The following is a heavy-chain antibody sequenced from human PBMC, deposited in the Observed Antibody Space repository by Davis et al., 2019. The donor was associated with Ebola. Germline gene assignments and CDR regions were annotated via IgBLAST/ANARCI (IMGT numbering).Heavy chain of an antibody. J-gene: IGHJ4*02. CDR2: INSDGSST. D-gene: IGHD4-17*01. Sequence: HTGGSLRLSCAASGFTFSSYWMHWVRQAPGKGLVWVSRINSDGSSTSYADSVKGRFTISRDNAKNTLYLQMNSLRAEDTAVYYCARHDYGDSHFDYWGQGTLVTVSS. CDR1: GFTFSSYW. CDR3: ARHDYGDSHFDY. V-gene: IGHV3-74*01.